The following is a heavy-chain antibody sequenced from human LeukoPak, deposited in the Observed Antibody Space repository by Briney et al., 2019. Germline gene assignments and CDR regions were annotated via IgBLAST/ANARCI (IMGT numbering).Heavy chain of an antibody. CDR3: ARGPLLYSYDSSGYQDY. D-gene: IGHD3-22*01. CDR1: GGSFSGYY. CDR2: INQRGST. V-gene: IGHV4-34*01. J-gene: IGHJ4*02. Sequence: SETLALTCAVYGGSFSGYYWSGIRQPPGKGLEWIGEINQRGSTNYNPSLKSPFTISVDTSKNHFSLKLSYVPGADKAVYYCARGPLLYSYDSSGYQDYWGQGTLVTVSS.